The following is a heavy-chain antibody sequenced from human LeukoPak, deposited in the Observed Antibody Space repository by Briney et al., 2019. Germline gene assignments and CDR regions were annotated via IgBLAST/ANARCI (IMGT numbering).Heavy chain of an antibody. Sequence: GGSLRLSCAASGFTVSSNYMSWVRQAPGKGLEWVSVIYSGGSTYYADSVKGRFTISRDNSKNTLYLQMSSLRAEDTAVYYCAKVVTGCCSTISCPFNSWGQGTLVTVSS. CDR2: IYSGGST. J-gene: IGHJ4*02. CDR1: GFTVSSNY. V-gene: IGHV3-53*05. CDR3: AKVVTGCCSTISCPFNS. D-gene: IGHD2-2*01.